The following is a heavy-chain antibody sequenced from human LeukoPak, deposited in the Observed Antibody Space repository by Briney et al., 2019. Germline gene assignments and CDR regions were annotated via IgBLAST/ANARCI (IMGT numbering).Heavy chain of an antibody. CDR3: AKDRTRDGDYGPRFDY. CDR2: ISGSGGST. V-gene: IGHV3-23*01. Sequence: PGGSLRLSCAASGFTFSSYGMSWVRQAPGKGLEWVSIISGSGGSTYYADSVKGRFTISRDNSKNTLYLQMKSLRVEDTAVYYCAKDRTRDGDYGPRFDYWGQGTLVTVSS. CDR1: GFTFSSYG. D-gene: IGHD4-17*01. J-gene: IGHJ4*02.